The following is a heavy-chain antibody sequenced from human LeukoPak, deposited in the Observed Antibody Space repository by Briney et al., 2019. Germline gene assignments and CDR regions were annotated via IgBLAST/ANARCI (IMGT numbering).Heavy chain of an antibody. V-gene: IGHV4-30-4*01. CDR2: IYYSGST. D-gene: IGHD3-10*01. CDR1: GGSISSGDYY. CDR3: ASTNYGSEGGWYFDY. J-gene: IGHJ4*02. Sequence: SQTLSLTCTVSGGSISSGDYYWSWIRQPPGKGLEWIGYIYYSGSTYYNPSLKSRVTISVDTSKNQFSLKLGSVTAADTAVYYCASTNYGSEGGWYFDYWGQGTLVTVSS.